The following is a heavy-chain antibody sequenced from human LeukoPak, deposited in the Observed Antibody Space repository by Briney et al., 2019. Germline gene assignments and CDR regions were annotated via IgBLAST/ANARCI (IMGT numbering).Heavy chain of an antibody. V-gene: IGHV1-69*06. J-gene: IGHJ4*02. CDR2: IIPIFGTA. D-gene: IGHD5-24*01. Sequence: GASVKVSCKASGGTFSSYAISWVRQAPGQGLEWMGGIIPIFGTANYAQKFQGRVTITADKSTSTAYMELSSLRSEDTAVYYCASSGKMATIIGWGNYFDYWGQGTLVTVSS. CDR3: ASSGKMATIIGWGNYFDY. CDR1: GGTFSSYA.